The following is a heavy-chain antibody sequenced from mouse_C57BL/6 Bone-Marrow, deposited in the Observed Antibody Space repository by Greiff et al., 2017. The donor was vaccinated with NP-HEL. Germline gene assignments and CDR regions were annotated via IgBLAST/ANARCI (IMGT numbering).Heavy chain of an antibody. V-gene: IGHV1-82*01. CDR1: GYAFSSSW. Sequence: VQRVESGPELVKPGASVKISCKASGYAFSSSWMNWVKQRPGKGLEWIGRIYPGDGDTNYNGKFKGKATLTADKSSSTAYMQLSSLTSEDSAVYFCARGIPFAYWGQGTLVTVSA. CDR3: ARGIPFAY. J-gene: IGHJ3*01. CDR2: IYPGDGDT.